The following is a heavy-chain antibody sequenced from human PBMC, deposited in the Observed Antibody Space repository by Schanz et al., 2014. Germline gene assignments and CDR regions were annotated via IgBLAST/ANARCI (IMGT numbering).Heavy chain of an antibody. J-gene: IGHJ4*02. Sequence: KDSCKASGYTFTSYGISWVRQAPGQGLEWMGWISAYNGKTNYGKKVQGRVTMTTDTSTSTAFMEMRSLRSDETAVDYCARGLTMIEQKYDYWGKGTMVIVYS. D-gene: IGHD3-22*01. CDR1: GYTFTSYG. CDR3: ARGLTMIEQKYDY. CDR2: ISAYNGKT. V-gene: IGHV1-18*01.